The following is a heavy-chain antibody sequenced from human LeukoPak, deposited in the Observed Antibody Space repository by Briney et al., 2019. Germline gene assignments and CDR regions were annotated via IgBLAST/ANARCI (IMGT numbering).Heavy chain of an antibody. CDR1: GFTFSSYA. J-gene: IGHJ4*02. Sequence: GGSLRLSCAASGFTFSSYAMHWVRQAPGKGLEWVAVISYDGSNKYYADSVKGRFTISRDNSKNTLYLQMNSLRAEDTAVYYCARGEDSSSFDYWGQGTLVTVSS. D-gene: IGHD6-6*01. V-gene: IGHV3-30-3*02. CDR3: ARGEDSSSFDY. CDR2: ISYDGSNK.